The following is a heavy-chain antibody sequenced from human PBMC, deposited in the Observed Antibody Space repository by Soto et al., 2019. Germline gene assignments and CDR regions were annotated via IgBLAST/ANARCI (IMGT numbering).Heavy chain of an antibody. D-gene: IGHD2-21*02. J-gene: IGHJ4*02. V-gene: IGHV3-30-3*01. Sequence: GGSLRLSCAASGFTFSSYAMHWVRQAPGKGLEWVAVISYDGSNKYYADSVKGRFTISRDNSKNTLYLQMNSLTAEDTAVYYCAREAYCGGDCYSPPFDYWGQGTLVTVSS. CDR2: ISYDGSNK. CDR3: AREAYCGGDCYSPPFDY. CDR1: GFTFSSYA.